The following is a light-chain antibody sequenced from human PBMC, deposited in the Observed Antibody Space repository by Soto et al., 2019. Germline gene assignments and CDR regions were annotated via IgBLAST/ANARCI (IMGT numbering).Light chain of an antibody. CDR3: QQYNNWPTIT. J-gene: IGKJ5*01. CDR1: QSVRSN. Sequence: EIVMTQSPATLSVSAGERATLSCRARQSVRSNLAWYQQKPGQAPRLLIYDASTRATGIPARFSGSGSGTEFIPTISSLQSEDFGVYYCQQYNNWPTITFGQGTRLEIK. V-gene: IGKV3D-15*01. CDR2: DAS.